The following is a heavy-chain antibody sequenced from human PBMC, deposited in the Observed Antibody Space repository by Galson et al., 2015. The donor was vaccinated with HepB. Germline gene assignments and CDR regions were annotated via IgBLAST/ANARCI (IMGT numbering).Heavy chain of an antibody. CDR2: INPNSGGT. CDR3: ARGGKGYMVIFGVVNWFDP. Sequence: SVKVSCKASGYTFTGYYMHWVRQAPGQGLEWMGWINPNSGGTNYAQKFQGWVTMTRDTSISTAYMELSGLRSDDTAVYYCARGGKGYMVIFGVVNWFDPWGQGTLVTVSS. J-gene: IGHJ5*02. V-gene: IGHV1-2*04. D-gene: IGHD3-3*01. CDR1: GYTFTGYY.